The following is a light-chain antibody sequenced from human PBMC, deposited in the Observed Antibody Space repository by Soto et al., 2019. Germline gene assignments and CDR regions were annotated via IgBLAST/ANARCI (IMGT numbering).Light chain of an antibody. J-gene: IGLJ2*01. V-gene: IGLV2-11*01. CDR2: DVI. CDR3: CSYAGSYTVV. Sequence: QSALTQPRSVSGSPGQSVTISCIGTSSDVGDYDYVSWYQQHPGKAPKLMIYDVIKRPSGVPDRFSGSKSGNTASLTISGLQAEDEADYYCCSYAGSYTVVLGGGTKLTVL. CDR1: SSDVGDYDY.